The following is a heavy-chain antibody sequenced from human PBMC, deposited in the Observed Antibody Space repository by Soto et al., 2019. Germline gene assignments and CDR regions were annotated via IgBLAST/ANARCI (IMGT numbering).Heavy chain of an antibody. CDR2: ISDDGASI. CDR3: ARENSVQAWLHHFDH. CDR1: GFSFSSFA. J-gene: IGHJ4*02. V-gene: IGHV3-48*03. D-gene: IGHD5-18*01. Sequence: EVQLVESGGALVQPGGSLRLSCEASGFSFSSFAMNWVRQAPGRGLEWVSYISDDGASIYYADSLKGRFTISRDNAKNSLSLQMNNLRAKDTAVYYCARENSVQAWLHHFDHWGLGTLVTVSS.